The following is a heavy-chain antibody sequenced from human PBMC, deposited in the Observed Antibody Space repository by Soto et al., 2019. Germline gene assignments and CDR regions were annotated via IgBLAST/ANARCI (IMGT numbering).Heavy chain of an antibody. CDR3: ARERTGYSSSWFRSEFDY. Sequence: QVQLVESGGGVVQPGRSLRLSCAASGFTFSSYAMHWVRQAPGKGLEWVAVISYDGSNKYYADSVKGRFTISRDNSKNTLYLQMNSLRAEDTALYYCARERTGYSSSWFRSEFDYWGQGTLVTVSS. J-gene: IGHJ4*02. V-gene: IGHV3-30-3*01. CDR1: GFTFSSYA. CDR2: ISYDGSNK. D-gene: IGHD6-13*01.